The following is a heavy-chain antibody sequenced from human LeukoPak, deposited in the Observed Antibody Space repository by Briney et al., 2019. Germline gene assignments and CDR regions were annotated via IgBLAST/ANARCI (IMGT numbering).Heavy chain of an antibody. CDR3: ARDLVADSSGWRAFDI. CDR2: INPSGGST. Sequence: ASVKVSCKASGYTFTSYYMHWVRQAPGQGLEWMGIINPSGGSTSYAQKFQGRVTMTRDTSTSTVYMELSSPRSEDTAVYYCARDLVADSSGWRAFDIWGQGTMVTVSS. D-gene: IGHD6-19*01. CDR1: GYTFTSYY. V-gene: IGHV1-46*01. J-gene: IGHJ3*02.